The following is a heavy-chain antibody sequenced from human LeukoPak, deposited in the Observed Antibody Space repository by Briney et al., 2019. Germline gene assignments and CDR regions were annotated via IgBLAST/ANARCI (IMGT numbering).Heavy chain of an antibody. CDR3: ARVRGGRSWYYYGMDV. D-gene: IGHD3-16*01. CDR1: GFTFSNFA. J-gene: IGHJ6*02. Sequence: GGSLRLSCAASGFTFSNFAMHWARQAPGKGLEWVAVISYDGDNEYYADSVKGQFTISRDNSKDRLYLQMNSLRPEDTAMYYCARVRGGRSWYYYGMDVWGRGATVTVSS. CDR2: ISYDGDNE. V-gene: IGHV3-30*04.